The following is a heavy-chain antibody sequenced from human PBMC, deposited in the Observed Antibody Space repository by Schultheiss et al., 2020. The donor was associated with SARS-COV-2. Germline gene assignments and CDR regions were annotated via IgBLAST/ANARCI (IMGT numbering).Heavy chain of an antibody. J-gene: IGHJ5*02. CDR1: GGSFSGYY. CDR3: AGRKKDIVVVVAATPFDP. Sequence: SETLSLTCAVYGGSFSGYYWSWIRQPPGKGLEWIGEINHSGSTNYNPSLKSRVTISVDTSKNQFSLKLSSVTAADTAVYYCAGRKKDIVVVVAATPFDPWGQGTLVTVSS. V-gene: IGHV4-34*01. CDR2: INHSGST. D-gene: IGHD2-15*01.